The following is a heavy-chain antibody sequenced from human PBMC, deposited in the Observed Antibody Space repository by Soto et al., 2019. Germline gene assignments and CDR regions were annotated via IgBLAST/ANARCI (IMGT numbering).Heavy chain of an antibody. D-gene: IGHD3-22*01. CDR2: IYPGDSDT. V-gene: IGHV5-51*01. Sequence: PGESLKISCKGSGYSFTSYWIGWVRQMPGKGLEWMGIIYPGDSDTRYSPSFQGQVTISADKSISTAYLQWSSLKASDTAMCYCARPSGITMIGGNDAFDIWGQGTMVTVSS. CDR3: ARPSGITMIGGNDAFDI. CDR1: GYSFTSYW. J-gene: IGHJ3*02.